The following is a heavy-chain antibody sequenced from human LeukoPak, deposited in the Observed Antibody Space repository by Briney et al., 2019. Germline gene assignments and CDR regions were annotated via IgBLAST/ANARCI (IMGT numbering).Heavy chain of an antibody. CDR3: ARAEGDYGDYDPYYFDY. V-gene: IGHV4-59*01. CDR2: IYYSGST. J-gene: IGHJ4*02. Sequence: SETLSLTCTVSGGSISSCYWSWIRQPPGKGLEWIGHIYYSGSTNYNPSLKSRVTISVDTSKNQFSLKLSSVTAADTAVYYCARAEGDYGDYDPYYFDYWGQGTLVTVSS. CDR1: GGSISSCY. D-gene: IGHD4-17*01.